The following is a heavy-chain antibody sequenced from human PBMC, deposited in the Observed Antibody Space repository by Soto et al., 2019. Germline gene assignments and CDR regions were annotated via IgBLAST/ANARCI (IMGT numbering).Heavy chain of an antibody. J-gene: IGHJ4*02. CDR2: IVVGSGNT. D-gene: IGHD3-3*01. V-gene: IGHV1-58*02. CDR1: GFTFNSSA. CDR3: ARSIRFLEWLSQ. Sequence: SVKGSCKDSGFTFNSSAMQWVRQARGQRLEWKGWIVVGSGNTNYAQKFQERVTMTRNMSISTAYMELSSLRSEDTAVYYCARSIRFLEWLSQWGQGTLVTVSS.